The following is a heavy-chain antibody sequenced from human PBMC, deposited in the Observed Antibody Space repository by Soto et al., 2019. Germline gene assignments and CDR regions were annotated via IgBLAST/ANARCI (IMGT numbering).Heavy chain of an antibody. D-gene: IGHD4-17*01. J-gene: IGHJ3*02. Sequence: QITLKESGPTLVKPTQTLTLTCTFSGFSLSTSGVGVGWIRQPPGKALEWLALIYWDDDKRYSPSLKSRLTITKDTSKTQVVLTMTNMDPVDTATYYCAHYGDYRTAFDIWGQGTMVTVSS. CDR2: IYWDDDK. V-gene: IGHV2-5*02. CDR3: AHYGDYRTAFDI. CDR1: GFSLSTSGVG.